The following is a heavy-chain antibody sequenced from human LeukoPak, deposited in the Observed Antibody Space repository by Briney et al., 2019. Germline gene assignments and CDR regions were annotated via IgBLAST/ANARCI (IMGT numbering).Heavy chain of an antibody. J-gene: IGHJ4*02. CDR2: IYYSGST. V-gene: IGHV4-39*01. D-gene: IGHD6-13*01. Sequence: SETLSLTCTVSGGSISSSSYYWGWIRQPPGKGLEWIGSIYYSGSTYYNPSLKSRVAISVGTSKNQFSLKLSSVTAADTAVYYCARQVRSSRWYLDYWGQGTLVTVSS. CDR1: GGSISSSSYY. CDR3: ARQVRSSRWYLDY.